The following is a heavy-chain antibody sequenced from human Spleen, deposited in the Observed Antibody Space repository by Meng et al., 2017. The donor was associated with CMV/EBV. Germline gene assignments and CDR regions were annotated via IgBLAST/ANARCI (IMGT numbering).Heavy chain of an antibody. CDR3: ARGYDFWSGYYTGICWFDP. D-gene: IGHD3-3*01. Sequence: SCSGYYWSWNQQQPGKGLEWIGEINHSGSTNYNPSLKSRVTISVDTSKNQFSLKLSSVTAADTAVYYCARGYDFWSGYYTGICWFDPWGQGTLVTVSS. J-gene: IGHJ5*02. CDR1: SCSGYY. CDR2: INHSGST. V-gene: IGHV4-34*01.